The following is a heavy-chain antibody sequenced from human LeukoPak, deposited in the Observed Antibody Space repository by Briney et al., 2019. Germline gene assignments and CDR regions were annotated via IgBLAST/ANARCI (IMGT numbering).Heavy chain of an antibody. J-gene: IGHJ6*02. CDR3: ARDRATYHYDSSGYYGYYYYGMDV. CDR1: GFTFSSYA. V-gene: IGHV3-30-3*01. D-gene: IGHD3-22*01. Sequence: PGRSLRLSCAASGFTFSSYAMHWVRQAPGKGLEWVAVISYDGSNKYYADSVKGRFTISRDNSKNTLYLQMNSLRAEDTAVYYCARDRATYHYDSSGYYGYYYYGMDVWGQGTTVTVSS. CDR2: ISYDGSNK.